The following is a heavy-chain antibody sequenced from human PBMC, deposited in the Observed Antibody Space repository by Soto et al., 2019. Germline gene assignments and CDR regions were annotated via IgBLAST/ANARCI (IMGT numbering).Heavy chain of an antibody. D-gene: IGHD5-18*01. CDR3: ASIQLWSPYYYYGRDV. J-gene: IGHJ6*02. CDR1: GGSISSGGYS. Sequence: PSETLSLTCAVSGGSISSGGYSWSWVRQPPGKGLEWIGYIYHSGSTYYNPSLKSRVNISVDRSKNQFSLKLSSVTAADTAVYYCASIQLWSPYYYYGRDVSGQETTVGVSS. V-gene: IGHV4-30-2*01. CDR2: IYHSGST.